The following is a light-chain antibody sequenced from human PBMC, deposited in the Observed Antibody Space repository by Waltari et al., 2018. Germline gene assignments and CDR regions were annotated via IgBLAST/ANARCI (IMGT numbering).Light chain of an antibody. Sequence: QLVLTQSPSASASLGASVKLTCTPSSGHSSNVIAWLQQQPEKGPRYLMKVNSDGSHSKGDEIPDHFSGSSSGAERYLTISSLQSEDEADYYCQTGGHGTWVFGGGTKLTVL. CDR3: QTGGHGTWV. CDR1: SGHSSNV. CDR2: VNSDGSH. V-gene: IGLV4-69*01. J-gene: IGLJ3*02.